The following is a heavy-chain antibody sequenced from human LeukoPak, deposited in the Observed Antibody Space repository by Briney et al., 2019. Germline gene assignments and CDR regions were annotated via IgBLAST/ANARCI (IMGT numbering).Heavy chain of an antibody. CDR1: GFTFSSYA. Sequence: GGSLRLSCAASGFTFSSYAMSWVRQAPGKGLEWVSAISGSGGSTYYADSVKGWFTISRDNSKNTVFLQMNSLRAEDTAVYYCAKKKDSYSSSWCYDYWGQGTLVTVSS. J-gene: IGHJ4*02. D-gene: IGHD6-13*01. V-gene: IGHV3-23*01. CDR2: ISGSGGST. CDR3: AKKKDSYSSSWCYDY.